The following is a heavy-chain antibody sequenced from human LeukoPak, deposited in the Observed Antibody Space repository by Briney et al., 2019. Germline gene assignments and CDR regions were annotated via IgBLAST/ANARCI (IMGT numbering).Heavy chain of an antibody. Sequence: GGSLRLSCAASGFTFSSYAMSWVRQAPGKGLEWVSIISGSGGTTYYADSVKGRFTISRDTSKNTLYLQMNSLRAEDTAVYYCVKPVVSIYYYYMDVWGKGTTVTVSS. J-gene: IGHJ6*03. V-gene: IGHV3-23*01. D-gene: IGHD4-23*01. CDR3: VKPVVSIYYYYMDV. CDR1: GFTFSSYA. CDR2: ISGSGGTT.